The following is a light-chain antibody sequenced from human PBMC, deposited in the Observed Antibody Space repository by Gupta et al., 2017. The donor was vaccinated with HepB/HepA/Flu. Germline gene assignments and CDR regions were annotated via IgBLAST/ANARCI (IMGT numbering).Light chain of an antibody. CDR1: TIGSKS. CDR2: DDS. V-gene: IGLV3-21*03. Sequence: SYVLTQPPSVSVAPGKTASITRGGITIGSKSVHWYQQKSGQAPELVVYDDSVRPSGIPERFAGSNSGNTATLPISRVEAGDEADYYCHVWDSSDVVFGGGTKLTVL. CDR3: HVWDSSDVV. J-gene: IGLJ2*01.